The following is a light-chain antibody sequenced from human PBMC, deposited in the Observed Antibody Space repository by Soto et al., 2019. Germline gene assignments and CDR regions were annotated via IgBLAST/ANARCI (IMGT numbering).Light chain of an antibody. CDR1: QSVSSSY. CDR2: GAS. J-gene: IGKJ4*01. Sequence: EVVMTQSPATLSVSPGERVTLSCRASQSVSSSYLAWYQQKPGQAPRLLIYGASNRATGIPDRFSGSGSGTDFTLTISRLEPEDFAVYYCQQYGSSPLTFGGGTKVDIK. CDR3: QQYGSSPLT. V-gene: IGKV3-20*01.